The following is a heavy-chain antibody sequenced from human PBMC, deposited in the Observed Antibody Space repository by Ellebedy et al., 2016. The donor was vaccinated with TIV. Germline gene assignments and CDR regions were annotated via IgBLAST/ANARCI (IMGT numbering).Heavy chain of an antibody. CDR2: INPSGGST. Sequence: ASVKVSCXASGYTFTSYYMHWVRQAPGQGLEWMGIINPSGGSTSYAQKFQGRVTMTRDTSTSTVYMELSSLRSEDTAVYYCAAGDCSSTSCYRGGWFDPWGQGTLVTVSS. CDR3: AAGDCSSTSCYRGGWFDP. V-gene: IGHV1-46*01. D-gene: IGHD2-2*02. J-gene: IGHJ5*02. CDR1: GYTFTSYY.